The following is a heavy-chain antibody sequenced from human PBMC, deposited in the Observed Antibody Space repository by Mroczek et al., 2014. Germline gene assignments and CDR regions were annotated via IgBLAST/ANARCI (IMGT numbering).Heavy chain of an antibody. CDR3: ARAEWDLTYYFDY. V-gene: IGHV3-21*01. D-gene: IGHD1-26*01. CDR1: GFTFSNYS. J-gene: IGHJ4*02. Sequence: ESGEAWSSLGGSLRLSCAASGFTFSNYSMNWVRQAPGKGLEWVSSISSSSSYIYYADSVKGRFTISRDNARNSLYLQMNSLRAEDTAVYYCARAEWDLTYYFDYWGQGTLVTVSS. CDR2: ISSSSSYI.